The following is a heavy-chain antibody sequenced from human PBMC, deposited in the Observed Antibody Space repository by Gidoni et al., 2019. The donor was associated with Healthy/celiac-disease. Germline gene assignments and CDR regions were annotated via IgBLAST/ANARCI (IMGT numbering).Heavy chain of an antibody. J-gene: IGHJ4*02. D-gene: IGHD5-18*01. CDR1: GYSFTSYW. CDR3: ARHSRGEELWLRPPFDY. CDR2: IYPVDSDT. V-gene: IGHV5-51*01. Sequence: EVQLVQYGAEVKKPGESLTISWKGAGYSFTSYWIGLVRQMPGKGLEWLGIIYPVDSDTRYSPSFQGQVTISADKSSSTAYLQWSSLKASDTAMYYCARHSRGEELWLRPPFDYWGQGTLVTVSS.